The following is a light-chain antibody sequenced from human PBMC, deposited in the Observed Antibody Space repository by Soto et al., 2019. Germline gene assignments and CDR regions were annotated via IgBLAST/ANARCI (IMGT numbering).Light chain of an antibody. Sequence: DIVMTQSPDSLAASLGERATINCKSSQSVLYSSNNKNYLAWYQQRPGQPPKLLIYWASTRESGVPDRFSGSGSVTDFTLTITSLQAEDVAVYYCQQYESTPPTFGQCTKLEIK. CDR1: QSVLYSSNNKNY. J-gene: IGKJ2*01. CDR2: WAS. V-gene: IGKV4-1*01. CDR3: QQYESTPPT.